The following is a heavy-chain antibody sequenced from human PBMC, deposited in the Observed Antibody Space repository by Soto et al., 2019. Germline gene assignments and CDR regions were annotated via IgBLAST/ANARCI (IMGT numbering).Heavy chain of an antibody. CDR3: ARGPRYSSGWYGY. V-gene: IGHV4-34*01. J-gene: IGHJ4*02. CDR2: INHSGST. Sequence: SETLSLTCAVYGGSFSGYYWSWIRQPPGKGLEWIGEINHSGSTNYNPSLKSRVTISVDTSKNQFPLKLGSVTAADTAVYYCARGPRYSSGWYGYWGQGTLVTVSS. CDR1: GGSFSGYY. D-gene: IGHD6-19*01.